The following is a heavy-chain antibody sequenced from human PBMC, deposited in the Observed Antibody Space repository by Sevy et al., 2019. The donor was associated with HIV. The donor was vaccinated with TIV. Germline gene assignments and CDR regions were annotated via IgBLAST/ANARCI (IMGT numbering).Heavy chain of an antibody. V-gene: IGHV3-11*01. Sequence: GGSQRLSCAASGFTFSDYYMSWIRQAPGKGLEWVSYISSSGSTIYYADSVKGRFTISRDNAKNSLYLQMNSLRAEDTAVYYCARATRGGAIYFDYWGQGTLVTVSS. CDR3: ARATRGGAIYFDY. D-gene: IGHD3-16*01. CDR1: GFTFSDYY. J-gene: IGHJ4*02. CDR2: ISSSGSTI.